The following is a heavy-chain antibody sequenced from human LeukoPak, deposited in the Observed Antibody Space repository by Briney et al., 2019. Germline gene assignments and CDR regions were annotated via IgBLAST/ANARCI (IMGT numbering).Heavy chain of an antibody. J-gene: IGHJ4*02. V-gene: IGHV1-2*02. D-gene: IGHD5-18*01. CDR2: INPNSGGT. CDR1: GYTFTDYY. Sequence: ASVKVSCKASGYTFTDYYMHWVRQASGQGLEWMGWINPNSGGTNYAQKFQGRVTMTRDTSISTAYMELSRLRSDDTAVYYCARALDTAMVDYWGQGTLVTVSS. CDR3: ARALDTAMVDY.